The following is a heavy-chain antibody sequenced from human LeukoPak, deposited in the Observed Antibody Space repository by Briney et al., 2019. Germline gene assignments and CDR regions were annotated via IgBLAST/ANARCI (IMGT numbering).Heavy chain of an antibody. V-gene: IGHV3-11*04. CDR2: ISSSGSTI. CDR1: GFTFSDYY. Sequence: GGSLRLSRAASGFTFSDYYMSWIRQAPGKGLEWVSYISSSGSTIYYADSVKGRFTISRDNAKNSLYLQMNSLRAEDTAVYYCARDSWMVRGVHYYYYYYMDVWGKGTTVTVSS. J-gene: IGHJ6*03. CDR3: ARDSWMVRGVHYYYYYYMDV. D-gene: IGHD3-10*01.